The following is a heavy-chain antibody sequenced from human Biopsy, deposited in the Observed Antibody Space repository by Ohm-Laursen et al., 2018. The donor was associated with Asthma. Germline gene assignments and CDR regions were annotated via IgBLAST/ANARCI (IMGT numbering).Heavy chain of an antibody. CDR2: IYYSGST. J-gene: IGHJ5*02. Sequence: SQTLSLTCIVSGGSINIGDYYWSWIRQHPVKGLEWIGYIYYSGSTYYNPSLESRVSISLDTSKNQFSLSLTSVTAADTAVYYCARTTYGDDGFDPWGQGTLVTVSS. CDR1: GGSINIGDYY. D-gene: IGHD4-17*01. V-gene: IGHV4-31*03. CDR3: ARTTYGDDGFDP.